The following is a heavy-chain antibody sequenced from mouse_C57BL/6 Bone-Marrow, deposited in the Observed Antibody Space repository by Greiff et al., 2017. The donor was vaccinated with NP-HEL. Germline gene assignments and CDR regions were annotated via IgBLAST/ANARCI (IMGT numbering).Heavy chain of an antibody. J-gene: IGHJ2*01. V-gene: IGHV6-3*01. CDR3: TVIIITTVVAIDY. Sequence: EVKLVESGGGLVQPGGSMKLSCVASGFTFSNYWMNWVRQSPEKGLEWVAQIRLKSDNYATHYAESVKGRFTISRDDSKSSVYLQMNNLRAEDTGIYYCTVIIITTVVAIDYWGQGTTLTVSS. CDR2: IRLKSDNYAT. CDR1: GFTFSNYW. D-gene: IGHD1-1*01.